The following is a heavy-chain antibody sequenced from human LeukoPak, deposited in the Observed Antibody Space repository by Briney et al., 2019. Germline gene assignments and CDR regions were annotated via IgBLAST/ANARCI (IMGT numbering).Heavy chain of an antibody. J-gene: IGHJ3*02. CDR3: ARDCSSTSCYAEWGEDFDI. CDR2: IYYSGST. V-gene: IGHV4-30-4*01. D-gene: IGHD2-2*01. Sequence: SQTLSLTCTVSGGSIRSGDYYWSWIRQPPGKGLEWIGYIYYSGSTYYNPSLKSRVTISVDTSKNQFSLKLSSVTAADTAVYYCARDCSSTSCYAEWGEDFDIWGQGTMVTVSS. CDR1: GGSIRSGDYY.